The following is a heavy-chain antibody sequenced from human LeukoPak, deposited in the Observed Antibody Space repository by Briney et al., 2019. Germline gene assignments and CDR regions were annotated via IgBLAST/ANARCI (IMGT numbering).Heavy chain of an antibody. Sequence: GGSLRLSCAASGFTFSSYAMRWVRQAPGKGLEWVSVISGSGGSTNFADSVKGRFTSSRDNSKNTLYLQMHSLRVEDTAVYYCAQGRLGYSYGAFDHWGQGTLVTVSS. CDR3: AQGRLGYSYGAFDH. J-gene: IGHJ4*02. V-gene: IGHV3-23*01. D-gene: IGHD5-18*01. CDR1: GFTFSSYA. CDR2: ISGSGGST.